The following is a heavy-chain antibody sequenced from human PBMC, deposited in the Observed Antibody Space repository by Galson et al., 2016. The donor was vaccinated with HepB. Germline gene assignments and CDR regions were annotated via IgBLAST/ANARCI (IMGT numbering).Heavy chain of an antibody. CDR1: GYTFTSYA. CDR2: IDGCSGNR. D-gene: IGHD5-24*01. Sequence: SVKVSCKASGYTFTSYALHWVRQAPGQGLEWMGWIDGCSGNRKYSQKFQGRVTITRDTSASTAYMELSSLRSEDTAVYFCARERDLDYWGQGTLVTVSS. CDR3: ARERDLDY. V-gene: IGHV1-3*01. J-gene: IGHJ4*02.